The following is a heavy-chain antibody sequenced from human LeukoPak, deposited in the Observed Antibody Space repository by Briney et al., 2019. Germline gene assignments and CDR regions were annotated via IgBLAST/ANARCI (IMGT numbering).Heavy chain of an antibody. D-gene: IGHD2-15*01. CDR2: IYYSGTT. V-gene: IGHV4-59*01. CDR1: GGSITTYF. J-gene: IGHJ6*02. Sequence: SETLSLTCSVSGGSITTYFWSWIRQPPGKGLEWLAYIYYSGTTNYNPSLKSRVIISVDTSKNQISLRLSFVTAADTAVYYCARGGCSGGSCYYHGMDVWGQGTTVTVSS. CDR3: ARGGCSGGSCYYHGMDV.